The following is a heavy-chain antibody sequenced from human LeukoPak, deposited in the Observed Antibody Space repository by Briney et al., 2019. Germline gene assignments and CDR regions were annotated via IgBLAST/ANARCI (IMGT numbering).Heavy chain of an antibody. CDR1: GGSISSYY. Sequence: SETLPLTCTVSGGSISSYYWSWIRQPPGKGLEWIGYIYYSGSTTYNPSLKSRVSISVDTSKNQFSLKLSSVTAADTAVYYCARGVAGNGLGWAFDYWGQGTLVTVSS. CDR2: IYYSGST. CDR3: ARGVAGNGLGWAFDY. D-gene: IGHD2-8*01. V-gene: IGHV4-59*01. J-gene: IGHJ4*02.